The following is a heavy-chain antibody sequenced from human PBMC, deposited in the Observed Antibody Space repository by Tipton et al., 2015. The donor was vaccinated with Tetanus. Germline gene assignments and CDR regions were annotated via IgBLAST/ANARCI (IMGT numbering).Heavy chain of an antibody. J-gene: IGHJ5*02. CDR2: VYDSGTS. CDR3: ARGVAWYTTFGVALNWFDL. CDR1: GISVSAGRYA. V-gene: IGHV4-30-2*01. Sequence: TLSLTCAVSGISVSAGRYAWSWIRQPPGKGLEWIGYVYDSGTSHYNPSLGDRVSMSLDRSKDQFSLKLSSVTAADTAVYFCARGVAWYTTFGVALNWFDLWGQGILVTVSS. D-gene: IGHD3-3*01.